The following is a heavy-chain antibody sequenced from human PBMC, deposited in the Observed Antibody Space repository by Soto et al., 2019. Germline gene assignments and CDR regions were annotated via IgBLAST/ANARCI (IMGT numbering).Heavy chain of an antibody. J-gene: IGHJ5*02. CDR3: ASASISRCVDRRCLASFDP. Sequence: TLSLTCTVSGGSISNANYYWSWIRHHPGKGLEWIGYIYYTGTTYYSPSLESRVAIPVYTSQNQFSLKLGAVTAADTVVYFCASASISRCVDRRCLASFDPWGQGTLVTVSS. CDR2: IYYTGTT. V-gene: IGHV4-31*03. CDR1: GGSISNANYY. D-gene: IGHD3-22*01.